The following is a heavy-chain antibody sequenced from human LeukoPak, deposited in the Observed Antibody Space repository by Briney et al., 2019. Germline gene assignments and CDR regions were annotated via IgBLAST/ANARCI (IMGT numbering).Heavy chain of an antibody. CDR1: GFTFSTYA. CDR3: ARVRYCDY. CDR2: VSSSGGST. D-gene: IGHD1-14*01. Sequence: GGSLRLSCAASGFTFSTYAMSWVRQAPGKGLEWVSAVSSSGGSTYYADSVKGRFTISRDNAKNTLFLQMNSLRAEDTAVYYCARVRYCDYWGQGTLVTVSS. J-gene: IGHJ4*02. V-gene: IGHV3-23*01.